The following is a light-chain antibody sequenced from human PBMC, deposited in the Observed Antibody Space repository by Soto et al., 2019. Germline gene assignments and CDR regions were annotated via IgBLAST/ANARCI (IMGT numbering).Light chain of an antibody. J-gene: IGKJ3*01. CDR1: QSVSSSY. Sequence: EIVLTQSPGTLSLSPGERATLSCRASQSVSSSYLAWYQQKPGQAPRLLIYDASSRATGIPDRFSGSGSGTDFTLNISRLAPEDFAVYYCQQYGSSPVTFGPGTKVDIK. CDR2: DAS. V-gene: IGKV3-20*01. CDR3: QQYGSSPVT.